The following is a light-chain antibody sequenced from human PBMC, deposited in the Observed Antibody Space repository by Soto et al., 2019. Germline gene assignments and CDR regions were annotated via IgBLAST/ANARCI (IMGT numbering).Light chain of an antibody. CDR3: SSYTSSSTPFL. J-gene: IGLJ1*01. CDR2: DVS. Sequence: QSALTQPASVSGSPGQSITISCTGTSSDVGGYNYISWYQQHPGKAPKLMIYDVSNRHSGVSNRFSGSKSGNTASLTISGLQAEDEADYYCSSYTSSSTPFLFGTGTKVTVL. CDR1: SSDVGGYNY. V-gene: IGLV2-14*01.